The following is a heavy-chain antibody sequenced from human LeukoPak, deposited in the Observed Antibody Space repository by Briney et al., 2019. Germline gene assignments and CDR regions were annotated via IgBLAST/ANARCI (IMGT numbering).Heavy chain of an antibody. CDR3: ARVYEALDAFDI. D-gene: IGHD2-2*02. CDR2: IYYSGST. V-gene: IGHV4-61*01. J-gene: IGHJ3*02. CDR1: GGSVSSGSYY. Sequence: PSETLSLTCTVSGGSVSSGSYYWRWIRQPPGKGLEWIGYIYYSGSTNNNPSLKSRVTISVDTSKNQFSLKLSSVTAADTAVYYCARVYEALDAFDIWGQGTMVTVSS.